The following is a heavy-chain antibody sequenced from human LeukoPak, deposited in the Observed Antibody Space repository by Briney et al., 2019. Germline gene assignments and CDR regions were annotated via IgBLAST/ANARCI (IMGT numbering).Heavy chain of an antibody. CDR2: IYHSGST. D-gene: IGHD3-22*01. V-gene: IGHV4-30-2*01. J-gene: IGHJ3*02. Sequence: PSQTLSLTCAVSGGSISSGGYSWSWIRQPPGKGLEWIGYIYHSGSTYYNPSLKSRVTISVDRSKNQFSLKLSSVTAADTAVYYCARYDSSGLGAFDIWGQGTMVTVSS. CDR3: ARYDSSGLGAFDI. CDR1: GGSISSGGYS.